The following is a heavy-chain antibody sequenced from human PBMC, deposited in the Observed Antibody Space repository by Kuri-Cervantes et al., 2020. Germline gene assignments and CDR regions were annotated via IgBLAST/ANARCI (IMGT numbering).Heavy chain of an antibody. D-gene: IGHD1-1*01. CDR2: IYYTGST. Sequence: SCSVSGDSIRSGAYYWSWIRQHPGKGLEWLGYIYYTGSTHYNPSFKSRLIISIDTSKNQFSLKLSSVTAADTAVYYCARETGWFDPWGQGALVTVSS. V-gene: IGHV4-31*02. CDR1: GDSIRSGAYY. CDR3: ARETGWFDP. J-gene: IGHJ5*02.